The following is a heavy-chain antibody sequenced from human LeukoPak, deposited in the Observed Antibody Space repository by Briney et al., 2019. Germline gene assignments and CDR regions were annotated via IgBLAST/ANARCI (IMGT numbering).Heavy chain of an antibody. CDR1: GGSITSNTYY. J-gene: IGHJ4*02. Sequence: PSETLSLTCSVSGGSITSNTYYWGWIRQPPGKGLEWIATIRYSGTTFYNPSLRSRVTMSVDTSKNQFSLRLTSVTAADTAVYYCARRPADHFDSWDQGALVTVSS. CDR2: IRYSGTT. D-gene: IGHD6-19*01. CDR3: ARRPADHFDS. V-gene: IGHV4-39*07.